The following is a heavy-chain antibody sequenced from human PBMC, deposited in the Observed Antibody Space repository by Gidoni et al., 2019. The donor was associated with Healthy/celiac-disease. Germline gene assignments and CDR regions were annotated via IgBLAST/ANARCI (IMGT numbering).Heavy chain of an antibody. J-gene: IGHJ4*02. CDR1: GYTLTDLS. CDR3: ATSVPPMVVPAAKGYYFDY. Sequence: QVQLVQSGAEVKKPGASVKVSCKVSGYTLTDLSMHWVRQAPGKGLEWMGGFDPEDGETIYAQKFQGRVTMTEDTSTDTAYMELSSLRSEDTAVYYCATSVPPMVVPAAKGYYFDYWGQGTLVTVSS. CDR2: FDPEDGET. V-gene: IGHV1-24*01. D-gene: IGHD2-2*01.